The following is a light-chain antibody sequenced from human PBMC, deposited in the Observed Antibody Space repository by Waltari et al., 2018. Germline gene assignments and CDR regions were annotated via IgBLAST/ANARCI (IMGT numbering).Light chain of an antibody. CDR3: ASYIPGSTLV. V-gene: IGLV2-14*01. Sequence: QSALTQPASVSGSPGQSITIPCTGTSTDVGRYNYVSWYQHYPDKAPILMIYEVTNRPAGVSNRFSGSESGNTASLTISVLQPEDEADYYCASYIPGSTLVFGGGTKLAVL. J-gene: IGLJ3*02. CDR2: EVT. CDR1: STDVGRYNY.